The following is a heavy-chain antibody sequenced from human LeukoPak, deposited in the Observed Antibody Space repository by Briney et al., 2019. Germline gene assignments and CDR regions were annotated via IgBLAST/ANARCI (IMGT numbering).Heavy chain of an antibody. CDR3: ARQYFDTYDAFHI. D-gene: IGHD3-9*01. CDR2: IYPGDSET. CDR1: GYSFTTYW. Sequence: GESLKISCKGSGYSFTTYWIGWVRQMPGKGLEWMGMIYPGDSETRYSPSFQGQVTISADKSISTAYLQWSSLKASDTAMYYCARQYFDTYDAFHIRGQGTMVTVSS. J-gene: IGHJ3*02. V-gene: IGHV5-51*01.